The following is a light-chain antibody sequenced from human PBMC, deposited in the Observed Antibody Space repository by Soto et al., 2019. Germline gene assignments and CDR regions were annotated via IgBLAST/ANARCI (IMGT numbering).Light chain of an antibody. CDR3: QQRSKWLT. CDR1: QSISSY. V-gene: IGKV3-11*01. Sequence: EIVLTQSPATLSLSPGERATLSCRASQSISSYLAWYQQKPGQAPRLLIYDASNRATGIPARFSGSGSGTDFTLHISSLEPEDFAVYYCQQRSKWLTFGGGTKVEIK. CDR2: DAS. J-gene: IGKJ4*01.